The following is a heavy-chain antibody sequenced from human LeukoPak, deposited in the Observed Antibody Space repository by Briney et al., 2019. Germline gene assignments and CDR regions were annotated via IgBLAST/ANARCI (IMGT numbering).Heavy chain of an antibody. V-gene: IGHV4-59*01. Sequence: SETLSLTCTVSGGSISSYYWSWIRQPPGKGLEWIGYIYYSGSTNYNPSLKSRVTISVDTSKNQFSLKLSSMTAADTAVYYCARPMVRGVSDYYYGMDVWGQGTTVTVSS. CDR1: GGSISSYY. J-gene: IGHJ6*02. CDR3: ARPMVRGVSDYYYGMDV. D-gene: IGHD3-10*01. CDR2: IYYSGST.